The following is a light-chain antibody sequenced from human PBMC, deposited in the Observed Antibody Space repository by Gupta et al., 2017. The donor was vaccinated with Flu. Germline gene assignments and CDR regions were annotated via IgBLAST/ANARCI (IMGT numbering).Light chain of an antibody. J-gene: IGKJ1*01. Sequence: SLGERATINCKSSQSVLYSPNKRNYLAWYQQKAGQPPKLLIYWASTRESGVPDRFSGSGSGTDSSLTISSLQAEDVAVYYCQQYHSIPWTFGQGTRVEIK. CDR3: QQYHSIPWT. CDR2: WAS. V-gene: IGKV4-1*01. CDR1: QSVLYSPNKRNY.